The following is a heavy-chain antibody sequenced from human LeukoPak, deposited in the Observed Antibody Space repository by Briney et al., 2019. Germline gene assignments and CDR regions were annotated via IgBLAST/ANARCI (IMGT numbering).Heavy chain of an antibody. CDR2: ISGSGGST. CDR3: AKEEFDVLLWFGAASGSAFDI. D-gene: IGHD3-10*01. J-gene: IGHJ3*02. Sequence: PGGSLRLSCAASGFTFSSYAMSWVRQAPGKGLEWVSAISGSGGSTYYADSVKGRFTISRDNSKNTLYLQMNSLRAEDTAVYYCAKEEFDVLLWFGAASGSAFDIWGQGTMVTVSS. CDR1: GFTFSSYA. V-gene: IGHV3-23*01.